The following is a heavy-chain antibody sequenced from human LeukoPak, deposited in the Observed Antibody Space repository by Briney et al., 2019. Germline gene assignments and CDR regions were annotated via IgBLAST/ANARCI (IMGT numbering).Heavy chain of an antibody. J-gene: IGHJ4*02. CDR2: ARNKANSYTT. D-gene: IGHD7-27*01. CDR1: GFIFSDHY. V-gene: IGHV3-72*01. CDR3: AKDRAGEPFDY. Sequence: GGSLRLSCAASGFIFSDHYMDWVRQAPGKGLEWVGRARNKANSYTTEYAASVKGRFTISRDVSKNSLYLQMNSLKAEDTAVYYCAKDRAGEPFDYWGQGTLVTVSS.